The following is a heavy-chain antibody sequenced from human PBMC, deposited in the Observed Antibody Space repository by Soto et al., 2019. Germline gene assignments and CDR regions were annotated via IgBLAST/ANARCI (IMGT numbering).Heavy chain of an antibody. Sequence: QVQLVQSGAEVKKPGASVKVSCKASGYTFTNYDINWVRQAPGQGLEWMGWISAYNGDTNYAQKLQGRVTMTTDTSTSTAYMELRSLRSDDTAVYYCATSLSGYYNSYWGQGTLVAVSS. CDR3: ATSLSGYYNSY. CDR1: GYTFTNYD. D-gene: IGHD3-22*01. J-gene: IGHJ4*01. V-gene: IGHV1-18*01. CDR2: ISAYNGDT.